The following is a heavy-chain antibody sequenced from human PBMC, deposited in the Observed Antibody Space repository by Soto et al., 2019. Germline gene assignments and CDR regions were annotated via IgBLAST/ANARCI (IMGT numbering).Heavy chain of an antibody. CDR2: INPGDSDV. Sequence: GESLRISCKGFDYTFAAYWIGWVRQMPGKGLEWMGIINPGDSDVRYSPPFEGQVTISADKSINTAYLQWSSLKASDTAIYYCARLDYTQGVWYHIYYIWGQVSMVTV. J-gene: IGHJ3*02. V-gene: IGHV5-51*01. CDR3: ARLDYTQGVWYHIYYI. D-gene: IGHD2-8*01. CDR1: DYTFAAYW.